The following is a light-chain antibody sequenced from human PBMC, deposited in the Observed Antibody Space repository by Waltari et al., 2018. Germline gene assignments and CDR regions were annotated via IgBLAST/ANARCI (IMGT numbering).Light chain of an antibody. J-gene: IGKJ1*01. CDR1: QSISTW. Sequence: DIQMTQSPSTLSASVGDRVTITCRASQSISTWLAWYQQKPGKAPKLLIYKASSLESGAPSRFSGSGSGTEFTLTISSLQPDDFATYYCQQYNNYGTFGQGTKVEIK. CDR3: QQYNNYGT. V-gene: IGKV1-5*03. CDR2: KAS.